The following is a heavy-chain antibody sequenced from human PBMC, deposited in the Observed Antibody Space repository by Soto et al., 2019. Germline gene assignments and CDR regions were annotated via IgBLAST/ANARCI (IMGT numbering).Heavy chain of an antibody. Sequence: PSETLSLTCTVSGGSVIGGSYFWCWVRQPPGKGLEWIGYFYYSGSTNYNPSLKSRVTISVDTSKNQFSLKLSSVTTADTAVYYCARHLLLYYYDSSGYYLRDAFDIWGQGTMVTVSS. V-gene: IGHV4-61*01. CDR2: FYYSGST. CDR3: ARHLLLYYYDSSGYYLRDAFDI. D-gene: IGHD3-22*01. CDR1: GGSVIGGSYF. J-gene: IGHJ3*02.